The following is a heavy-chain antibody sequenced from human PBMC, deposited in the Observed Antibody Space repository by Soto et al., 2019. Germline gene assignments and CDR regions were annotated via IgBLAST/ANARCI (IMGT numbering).Heavy chain of an antibody. CDR3: ARDRWGGSYDWFDP. V-gene: IGHV1-69*01. Sequence: QVQLVQSGAEVKKPGSSVKVSCKASGGTFSSYAISWVGQAPGQGLAWMGGIIPIFGTANYAQKFQGRVTITADESTSTAYMELSSLRSEDTAVYYCARDRWGGSYDWFDPWGQGTLVTVSS. CDR1: GGTFSSYA. D-gene: IGHD1-26*01. CDR2: IIPIFGTA. J-gene: IGHJ5*02.